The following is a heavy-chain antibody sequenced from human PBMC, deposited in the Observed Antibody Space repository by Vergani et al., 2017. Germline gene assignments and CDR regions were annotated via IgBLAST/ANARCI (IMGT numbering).Heavy chain of an antibody. D-gene: IGHD1-26*01. J-gene: IGHJ3*02. Sequence: QVQLVQSGAEVKKPGASLKASCKASGYTFTSYAMHWVRQAPGQRLEWMGWSNAGNGNTKYSQKFKGRVTITREPSASTAYRELSSLRSEDTAVYYCARGASGSYLAWSAFDIWGQGTMVTVSS. CDR3: ARGASGSYLAWSAFDI. CDR2: SNAGNGNT. V-gene: IGHV1-3*01. CDR1: GYTFTSYA.